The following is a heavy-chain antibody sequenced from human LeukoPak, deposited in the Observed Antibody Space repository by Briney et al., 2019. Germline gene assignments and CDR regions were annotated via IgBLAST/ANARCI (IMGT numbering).Heavy chain of an antibody. J-gene: IGHJ4*02. CDR1: GYSFTSYW. D-gene: IGHD6-6*01. CDR3: ARPNRNIAAFFDS. CDR2: ISPGDSDT. V-gene: IGHV5-51*01. Sequence: GESLQISCKGSGYSFTSYWIGWVRQMPGKGLEWMGIISPGDSDTRYSPSFQGQVTISVDKSISTAYLQWSSLKASDTAMYYCARPNRNIAAFFDSWGQGTLVTVSS.